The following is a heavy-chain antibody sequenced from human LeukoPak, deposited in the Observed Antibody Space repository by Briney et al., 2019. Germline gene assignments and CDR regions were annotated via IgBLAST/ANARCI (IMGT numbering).Heavy chain of an antibody. CDR1: GYTFTGYY. D-gene: IGHD6-13*01. J-gene: IGHJ5*02. CDR2: INPNSGGT. CDR3: ARGKLAAPGRTGYNWFDP. Sequence: ASVKVSCKASGYTFTGYYIHWVRQAPGQGLEWMGWINPNSGGTNYAQKFQGRVTMPRDTSITTAYMELSGLRSDDTAIYYCARGKLAAPGRTGYNWFDPWGQGTLVTISS. V-gene: IGHV1-2*02.